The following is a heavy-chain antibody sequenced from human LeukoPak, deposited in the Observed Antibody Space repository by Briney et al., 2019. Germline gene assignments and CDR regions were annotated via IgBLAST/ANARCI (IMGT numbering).Heavy chain of an antibody. Sequence: GGSLRLSCAASGFTFSNFWMAWVRQVPGKGPEWVADIKLDGSATYYLDSVRGRFTISRDNAMNSLYLQMNSLRAEDTAVYYCARELNQFESSGYGFAYWGQGALVTVSS. V-gene: IGHV3-7*01. CDR1: GFTFSNFW. CDR3: ARELNQFESSGYGFAY. D-gene: IGHD3-22*01. CDR2: IKLDGSAT. J-gene: IGHJ4*02.